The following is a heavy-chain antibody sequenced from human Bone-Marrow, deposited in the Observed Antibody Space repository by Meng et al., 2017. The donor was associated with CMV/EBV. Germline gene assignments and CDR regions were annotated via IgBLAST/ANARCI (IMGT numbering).Heavy chain of an antibody. CDR1: GFTFSSYG. Sequence: GESLKISCAASGFTFSSYGMHWVRQAPGKGLEWVAFIPYDGSNKYYADSVKGRFTISRDNSKNTLYLQMNSLRAEDTAVYYCAKARGNGNYEGGMDVWGQGTTVTVSS. D-gene: IGHD1-7*01. J-gene: IGHJ6*02. V-gene: IGHV3-30*02. CDR3: AKARGNGNYEGGMDV. CDR2: IPYDGSNK.